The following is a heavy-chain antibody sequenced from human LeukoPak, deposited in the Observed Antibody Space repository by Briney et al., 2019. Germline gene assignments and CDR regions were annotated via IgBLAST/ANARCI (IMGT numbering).Heavy chain of an antibody. V-gene: IGHV3-11*01. CDR3: ARDYDWAVVAFDY. D-gene: IGHD3-16*01. CDR1: GFTFSDHY. Sequence: PGGSLILSCAGSGFTFSDHYMSWIRQAPGKGLEWVSSISSGGRTKNYADSVKGRFSISRDNAKNSLYLQMNSMRAEDTAVYYCARDYDWAVVAFDYWGQGTLVTVSS. J-gene: IGHJ4*02. CDR2: ISSGGRTK.